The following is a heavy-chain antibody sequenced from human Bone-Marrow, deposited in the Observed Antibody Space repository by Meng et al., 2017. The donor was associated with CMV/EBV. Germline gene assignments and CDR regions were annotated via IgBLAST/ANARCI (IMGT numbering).Heavy chain of an antibody. D-gene: IGHD2-15*01. CDR1: GGSFSGYY. CDR2: INHSVST. Sequence: SETLSLTCAVYGGSFSGYYWSWIRQPPGKGLEWIGEINHSVSTNYNPSLKSRVTISVDTSKNQFSLKLSSVTAADTAVYYCARDGGMEAPYSDAFDIWGQGTMVTVSS. CDR3: ARDGGMEAPYSDAFDI. J-gene: IGHJ3*02. V-gene: IGHV4-34*01.